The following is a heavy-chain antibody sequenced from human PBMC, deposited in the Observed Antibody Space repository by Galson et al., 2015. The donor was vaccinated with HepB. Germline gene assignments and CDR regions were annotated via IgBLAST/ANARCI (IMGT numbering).Heavy chain of an antibody. Sequence: VKVSCKASGYTFTSYAMNWVRQAPGHGLEWMGWINTNTGNPTYAQGFTGRFVFSLDTSVSTAYLQISSLKAEDTAVYYCARDYYDIAAAGLNWFDPWGQGTLVTVSS. J-gene: IGHJ5*02. V-gene: IGHV7-4-1*02. CDR3: ARDYYDIAAAGLNWFDP. CDR2: INTNTGNP. CDR1: GYTFTSYA. D-gene: IGHD6-13*01.